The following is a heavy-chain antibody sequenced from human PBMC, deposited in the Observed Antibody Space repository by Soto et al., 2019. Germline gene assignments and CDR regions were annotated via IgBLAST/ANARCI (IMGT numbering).Heavy chain of an antibody. J-gene: IGHJ6*02. CDR1: GFTFSMYS. CDR3: ARDQLILPAHDFFYGSNV. Sequence: DVQLVESGGGLVQPGESLKLSCEVSGFTFSMYSMSWVRQAPGKGLEWVAKIPQEGGDGHYLDSVKGRFIISRDNAKNSRFLHMNILRGEDTAVYYCARDQLILPAHDFFYGSNVWGQGATVNVS. CDR2: IPQEGGDG. D-gene: IGHD2-15*01. V-gene: IGHV3-7*03.